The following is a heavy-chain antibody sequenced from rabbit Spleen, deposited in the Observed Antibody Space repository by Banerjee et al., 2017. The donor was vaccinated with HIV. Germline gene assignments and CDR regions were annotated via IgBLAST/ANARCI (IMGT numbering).Heavy chain of an antibody. CDR3: ASYTSSSFSSYGMDL. Sequence: QEQLEESGGGLVQPEGSLTLTCTASGFTISSSDYMCWVRQAPGKGLEWIACINAVTGKAVYASWAKGRFTFSKTSSTTLTLQMTILTAADTATYFCASYTSSSFSSYGMDLWGPGTLVTVS. J-gene: IGHJ6*01. D-gene: IGHD1-1*01. CDR1: GFTISSSDY. CDR2: INAVTGKA. V-gene: IGHV1S45*01.